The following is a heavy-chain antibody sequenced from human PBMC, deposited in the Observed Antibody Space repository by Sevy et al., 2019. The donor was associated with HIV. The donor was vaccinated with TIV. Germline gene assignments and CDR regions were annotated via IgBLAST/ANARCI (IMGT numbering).Heavy chain of an antibody. CDR1: GFTFNLYS. Sequence: GGSLRLSCAASGFTFNLYSMNWVRQAPGKGLEWVSSISGSSGYIFYADSVRGRFTISRDNAKNSLYLQMNSLRAEDTAVYYCARDRIAAADHYFDYWGQGSLVTVSS. V-gene: IGHV3-21*01. CDR2: ISGSSGYI. CDR3: ARDRIAAADHYFDY. J-gene: IGHJ4*02. D-gene: IGHD6-13*01.